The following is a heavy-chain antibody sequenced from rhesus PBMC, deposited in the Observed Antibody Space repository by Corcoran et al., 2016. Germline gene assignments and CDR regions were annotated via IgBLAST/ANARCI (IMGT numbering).Heavy chain of an antibody. J-gene: IGHJ4*01. CDR3: ARAEGSSYVGCDY. CDR2: IFDSGGTI. V-gene: IGHV4-173*01. Sequence: QLQLQESGPGLVKPSETLSLTCAFSGGAISSHSWSWIRQPPGKGLEWIGRIFDSGGTIDYNPSLKSRVTLSTETSKNQFSLKLSSGTAADTAVYYCARAEGSSYVGCDYWGQGVLVTVSS. CDR1: GGAISSHS. D-gene: IGHD4-29*01.